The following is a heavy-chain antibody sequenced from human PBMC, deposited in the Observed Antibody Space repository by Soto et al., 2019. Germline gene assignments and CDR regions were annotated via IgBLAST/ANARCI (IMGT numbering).Heavy chain of an antibody. V-gene: IGHV5-51*01. CDR3: ARRSRRVAQDSNYFDP. D-gene: IGHD2-8*01. CDR2: IYPGDSDS. Sequence: GESLKISCKVSGYSFSTSWMGWVRQLPGKGLEWMGIIYPGDSDSRYGPSFEGHVTFSVDKSISTAYLEWSSLKASDTAIYYCARRSRRVAQDSNYFDPWGQGTLVTV. J-gene: IGHJ5*02. CDR1: GYSFSTSW.